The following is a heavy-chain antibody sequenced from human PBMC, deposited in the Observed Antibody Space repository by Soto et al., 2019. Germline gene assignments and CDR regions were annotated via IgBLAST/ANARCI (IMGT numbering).Heavy chain of an antibody. V-gene: IGHV4-39*07. CDR1: GGSMSSGSYY. J-gene: IGHJ4*02. D-gene: IGHD1-26*01. CDR2: AHHSGRT. Sequence: SETLSLTCTVSGGSMSSGSYYWGWIRQPLGKGLEWIGEAHHSGRTNYNPSLKSRVTISVDKSKNHFSPKLSSVTAADTAVYYCARSEATGLDYWGQGTLVTVSS. CDR3: ARSEATGLDY.